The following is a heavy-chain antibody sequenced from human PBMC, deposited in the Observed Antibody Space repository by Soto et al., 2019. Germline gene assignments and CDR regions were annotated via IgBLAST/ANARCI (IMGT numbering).Heavy chain of an antibody. J-gene: IGHJ4*02. V-gene: IGHV1-2*02. D-gene: IGHD3-10*01. Sequence: ASVKVSCKASGYSFSIYYINWVRQAPGQGLEWLGWINPNTGATNSAQIFEGRVTMTRDTSTTTAYMELTRLTSGDSAVYYCARDRDYGNLDHWGQGTLVTVSS. CDR2: INPNTGAT. CDR1: GYSFSIYY. CDR3: ARDRDYGNLDH.